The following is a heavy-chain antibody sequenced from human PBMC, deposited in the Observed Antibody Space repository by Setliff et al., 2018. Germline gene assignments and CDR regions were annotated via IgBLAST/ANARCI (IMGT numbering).Heavy chain of an antibody. D-gene: IGHD3-3*01. CDR3: ARSPHDFWSGRVFFDH. V-gene: IGHV3-23*01. CDR1: GFSFSSYA. J-gene: IGHJ4*01. CDR2: IIGSGIST. Sequence: GGSLRLSCAASGFSFSSYAMSWVRQAPGKGLVWVSSIIGSGISTYYADSVQGQFTISRDNHNSTLHLQMNSLRVEDTAIYYCARSPHDFWSGRVFFDHWGQGILVTVSS.